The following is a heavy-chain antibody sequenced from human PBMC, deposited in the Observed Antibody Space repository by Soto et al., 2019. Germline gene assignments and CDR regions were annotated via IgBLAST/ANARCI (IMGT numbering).Heavy chain of an antibody. D-gene: IGHD3-10*01. J-gene: IGHJ5*02. CDR2: TYYRSKWYN. CDR1: GDSVSSNSAA. CDR3: ARTIPLWFGELYGWFDP. V-gene: IGHV6-1*01. Sequence: SQTLSLTCAISGDSVSSNSAAWNWIRQSPSRGLEWLGRTYYRSKWYNDYAVSVKSRITINPDTSKNQFSLQLNSVTPEDTAVYYCARTIPLWFGELYGWFDPWGQGTLVTVSS.